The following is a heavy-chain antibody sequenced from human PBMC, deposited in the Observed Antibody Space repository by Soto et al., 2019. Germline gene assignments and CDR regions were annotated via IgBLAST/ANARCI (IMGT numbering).Heavy chain of an antibody. CDR3: ARREKGDNYKYYYGMDV. D-gene: IGHD4-4*01. CDR1: GYTFNTYW. CDR2: IFPGDSDT. J-gene: IGHJ6*02. Sequence: PGESLKISCKASGYTFNTYWIAWVRQMPGKGLEWMGIIFPGDSDTRYSPSFQGQVTISADKSTSTAYLQWSSLKASDSAMYFCARREKGDNYKYYYGMDVWGQVTTVTVSS. V-gene: IGHV5-51*01.